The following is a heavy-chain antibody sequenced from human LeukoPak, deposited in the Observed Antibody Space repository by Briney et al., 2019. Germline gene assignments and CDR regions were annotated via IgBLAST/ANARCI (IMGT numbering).Heavy chain of an antibody. CDR3: ASNPPNTGDFYY. Sequence: ASVRVSCKTSGYTFTNLDTNWLRQAPGQGLEWMGWMSPNSGDTGYAQKFQGRVSMTRDIFKSTAYMELSSLRSEDTAIYYCASNPPNTGDFYYWGLGTLVTVSS. J-gene: IGHJ4*02. V-gene: IGHV1-8*01. D-gene: IGHD1-1*01. CDR2: MSPNSGDT. CDR1: GYTFTNLD.